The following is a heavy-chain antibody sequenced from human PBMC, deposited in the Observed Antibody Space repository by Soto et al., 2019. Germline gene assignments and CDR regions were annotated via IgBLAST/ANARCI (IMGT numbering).Heavy chain of an antibody. J-gene: IGHJ4*02. D-gene: IGHD6-19*01. CDR2: IYWDDDK. V-gene: IGHV2-5*02. CDR3: AHGSGWLSDY. Sequence: QIILKESGPTLVKPTQTLTLTCTFSGFSLSSPAVGVNWIRQPPGKALEWLALIYWDDDKQYSPSLRSRLTITKDTSKNQVVLTMTNVDPVDPATYYCAHGSGWLSDYWGQGTLVTVSS. CDR1: GFSLSSPAVG.